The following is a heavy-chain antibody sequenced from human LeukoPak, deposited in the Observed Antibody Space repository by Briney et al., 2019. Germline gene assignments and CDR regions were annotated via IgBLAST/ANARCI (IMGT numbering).Heavy chain of an antibody. J-gene: IGHJ4*02. CDR1: GFTFSTYS. CDR3: ARGEMANFDS. CDR2: ISSSSRYI. D-gene: IGHD5-24*01. Sequence: PGGSLRLSCAASGFTFSTYSMNWVRQAPGKGLEWVSSISSSSRYIYYAASVKGRFTISRDNAKNSLSLQMNNLKVDDTAIYYCARGEMANFDSWGQGTLVTVSS. V-gene: IGHV3-21*04.